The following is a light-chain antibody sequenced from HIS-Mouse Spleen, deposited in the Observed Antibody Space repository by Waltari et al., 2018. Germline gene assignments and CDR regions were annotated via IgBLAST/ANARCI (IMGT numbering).Light chain of an antibody. V-gene: IGLV1-51*01. J-gene: IGLJ3*02. Sequence: QSVLTQPPSVYAAPGQKVTISCSGSSSNIGNNYVSWYQQLPGTAPKLLSYDNNKRPSGIPDRFSGSKSGTSATLGITGLQTGDEADYYCGTWDSSLSAWVFGGGTKLTVL. CDR2: DNN. CDR1: SSNIGNNY. CDR3: GTWDSSLSAWV.